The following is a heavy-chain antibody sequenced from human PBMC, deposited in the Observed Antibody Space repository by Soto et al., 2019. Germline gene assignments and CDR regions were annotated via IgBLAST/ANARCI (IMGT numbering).Heavy chain of an antibody. Sequence: GASVKVSCKASGYTFTSYAMHWVRQAPGQRLEWMGWINAGNGNTKYSQKFQGRVTITRDTSASTAYMELSSLRSEDTAVYYCAIFPVAGTMSPHLSGPLFDYWGQGTLVTVSS. J-gene: IGHJ4*02. CDR1: GYTFTSYA. D-gene: IGHD6-19*01. V-gene: IGHV1-3*01. CDR2: INAGNGNT. CDR3: AIFPVAGTMSPHLSGPLFDY.